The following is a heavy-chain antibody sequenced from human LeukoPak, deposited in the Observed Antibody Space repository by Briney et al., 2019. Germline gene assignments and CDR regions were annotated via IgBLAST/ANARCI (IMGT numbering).Heavy chain of an antibody. J-gene: IGHJ6*03. Sequence: SVKVSCKASGGTFSSYAISWVRQAPGQGLEWMGGIIPIFGTANYAQKFQGRVTITTDESTSTAYMELSSLRSEDTAVYYCARGPGTAYYYYYYMDVWGKGTTVTVSS. CDR1: GGTFSSYA. V-gene: IGHV1-69*05. D-gene: IGHD3-10*01. CDR3: ARGPGTAYYYYYYMDV. CDR2: IIPIFGTA.